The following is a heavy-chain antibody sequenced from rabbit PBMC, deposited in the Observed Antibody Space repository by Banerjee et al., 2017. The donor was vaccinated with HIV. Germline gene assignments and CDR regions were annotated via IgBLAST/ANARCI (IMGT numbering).Heavy chain of an antibody. J-gene: IGHJ6*01. Sequence: QEQLVESGGGLVQPEGSLKLSCTASGFSFSDKAVMCWVRQAPGKGLEWIACINAITGRAVYASWAKGRFTCSKTSSTTVTLQMTSLTVADTATYFCARDTGSSFSSYGMDLWGQGTLVTVS. CDR1: GFSFSDKAV. CDR3: ARDTGSSFSSYGMDL. CDR2: INAITGRA. D-gene: IGHD8-1*01. V-gene: IGHV1S45*01.